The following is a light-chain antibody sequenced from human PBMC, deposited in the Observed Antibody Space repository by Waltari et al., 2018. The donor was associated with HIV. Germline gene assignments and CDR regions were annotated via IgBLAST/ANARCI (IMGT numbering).Light chain of an antibody. J-gene: IGLJ2*01. CDR3: SSYTSSSTLV. V-gene: IGLV2-14*01. CDR2: EVS. CDR1: SSDVGGYNY. Sequence: QSALTQPASVSGSPGQSITIPCTGTSSDVGGYNYVYWYQQHPGKAPKLMIYEVSNRPSGVSNRFSGSKSGNTASLTISGLQAEDEADYYCSSYTSSSTLVFGGGTKLTVL.